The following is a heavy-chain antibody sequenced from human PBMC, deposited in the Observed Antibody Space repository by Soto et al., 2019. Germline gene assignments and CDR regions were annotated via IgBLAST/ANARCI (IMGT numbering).Heavy chain of an antibody. CDR1: EFTFSVYA. CDR2: ISGSGDST. D-gene: IGHD3-10*01. CDR3: AKALYGGFTY. J-gene: IGHJ4*02. Sequence: EVRLLESGGGLVQPGGSLRLSCAASEFTFSVYAMSWVRQAPGKGLEWVSGISGSGDSTHYADSVKGRFTVSRDNSKSMLYLQTNSLRAEDTAIYYCAKALYGGFTYWGQGTLVTVSS. V-gene: IGHV3-23*01.